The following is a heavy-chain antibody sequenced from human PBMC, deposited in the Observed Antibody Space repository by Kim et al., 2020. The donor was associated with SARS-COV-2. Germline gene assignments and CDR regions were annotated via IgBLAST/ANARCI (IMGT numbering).Heavy chain of an antibody. CDR1: GYTFTSYG. CDR3: ARLLPSPGGGDPDAFDI. CDR2: ISAYNGNT. V-gene: IGHV1-18*01. J-gene: IGHJ3*02. D-gene: IGHD2-21*02. Sequence: ASVKVSCKASGYTFTSYGISWVRQAPGQGLEWMGWISAYNGNTNYAQKLQGRVTMTTDTSTSTAYMELRSLRSDDTAVYYCARLLPSPGGGDPDAFDIWGQGTMVTVSS.